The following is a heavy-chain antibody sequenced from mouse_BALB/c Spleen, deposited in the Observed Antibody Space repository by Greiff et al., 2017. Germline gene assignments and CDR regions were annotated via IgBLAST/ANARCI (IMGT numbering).Heavy chain of an antibody. J-gene: IGHJ1*01. CDR2: ISSGGST. V-gene: IGHV5-6-5*01. D-gene: IGHD2-1*01. Sequence: EVKLVESGGGLVKPGGSLKLSCAASGFTFSSYATSWVRQTPEKRLEWVASISSGGSTYYPDSVKGRFTISRDNARNILYLQMSSLRSEDTAMYYCARGGIYYGNSYWYFDVWGAGTTVTVSS. CDR3: ARGGIYYGNSYWYFDV. CDR1: GFTFSSYA.